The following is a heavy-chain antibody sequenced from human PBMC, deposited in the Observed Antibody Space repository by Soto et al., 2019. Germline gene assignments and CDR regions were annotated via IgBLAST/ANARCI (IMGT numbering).Heavy chain of an antibody. CDR1: GFTVSDNY. CDR2: IYSGGET. CDR3: AREYDFWSGYFT. Sequence: GGSLRLSCAASGFTVSDNYMSWVRQAPGKGLEWVSIIYSGGETYYADSVKGRFTISRDNSNNTLYLQMNSLRAEDTAVYYCAREYDFWSGYFTWGQGTLVTVSS. J-gene: IGHJ4*02. V-gene: IGHV3-66*01. D-gene: IGHD3-3*01.